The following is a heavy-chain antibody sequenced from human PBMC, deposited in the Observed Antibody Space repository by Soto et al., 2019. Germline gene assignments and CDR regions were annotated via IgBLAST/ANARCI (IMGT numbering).Heavy chain of an antibody. J-gene: IGHJ4*02. CDR2: IYYSGST. V-gene: IGHV4-39*01. CDR1: GGSISSSSYY. D-gene: IGHD4-17*01. CDR3: ARTEVTTKFDY. Sequence: PSETLSLTCTVSGGSISSSSYYWGWIRQPPGKGLEWIGSIYYSGSTYYNPSLKSRVTISVDTSKNQFSLKLSSVTAADTAVYYCARTEVTTKFDYWGQGTLVTVSS.